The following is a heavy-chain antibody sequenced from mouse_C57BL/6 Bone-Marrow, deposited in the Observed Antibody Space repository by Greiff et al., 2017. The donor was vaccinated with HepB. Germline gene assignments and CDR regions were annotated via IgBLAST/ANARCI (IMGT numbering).Heavy chain of an antibody. CDR1: GYTFTDHT. CDR3: ARLYYGSSRYYAMDY. Sequence: VQLQQSDAELVKPGASVKISCKVSGYTFTDHTIHWMKQRPEQGLEWIGYIYPRDGSTKYNEKFKGKATLTADKSSSTAYMQLNSLTSEDSAVYFCARLYYGSSRYYAMDYWGQGTSVTVSS. V-gene: IGHV1-78*01. CDR2: IYPRDGST. D-gene: IGHD1-1*01. J-gene: IGHJ4*01.